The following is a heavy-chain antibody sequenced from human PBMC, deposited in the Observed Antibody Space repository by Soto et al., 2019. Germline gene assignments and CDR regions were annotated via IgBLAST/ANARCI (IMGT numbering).Heavy chain of an antibody. CDR2: ISYDGTNK. CDR3: PRDNTGLYQGASDV. Sequence: QVQLVQSGGGVVQPGTSLRLSCAASGFIFSDYVMYWFRQTPGKGLEWMAVISYDGTNKHYANSVKGRFFISRDNSNNTLYLQMSSLRPEDSAIYYCPRDNTGLYQGASDVWCRGTVVAVSS. CDR1: GFIFSDYV. D-gene: IGHD2-8*02. J-gene: IGHJ3*01. V-gene: IGHV3-30*04.